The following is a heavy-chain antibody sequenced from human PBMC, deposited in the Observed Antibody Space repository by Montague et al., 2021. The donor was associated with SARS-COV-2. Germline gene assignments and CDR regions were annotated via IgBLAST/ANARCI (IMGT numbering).Heavy chain of an antibody. CDR1: GFSRSTSGMC. CDR2: XXWDDDK. V-gene: IGHV2-70*01. D-gene: IGHD1-26*01. J-gene: IGHJ3*02. CDR3: ARIWGATRGDAFDI. Sequence: PALVKPTQTLTLTCTFSGFSRSTSGMCVSWIRQPPGKALEWLALXXWDDDKYYSTSLKTRLTISKDTSKNQVVLTMTNMDPVDTATYYCARIWGATRGDAFDIWGQGTMVTVSS.